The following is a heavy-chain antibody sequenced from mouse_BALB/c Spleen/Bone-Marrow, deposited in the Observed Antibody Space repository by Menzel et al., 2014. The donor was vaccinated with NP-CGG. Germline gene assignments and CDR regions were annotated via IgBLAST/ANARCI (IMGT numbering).Heavy chain of an antibody. CDR3: TRRPLQANSYFDC. CDR1: GFTFSSYG. CDR2: ISSGGSST. Sequence: EVHLVESGGDLVKPGGSLKLSCVASGFTFSSYGMSWVRQTPDKRLEWVATISSGGSSTSFPASVKGRFTISRDNAKSTLYLQMSSLNSEDTAMYYCTRRPLQANSYFDCWGQGTTLTVSS. V-gene: IGHV5-6*01. J-gene: IGHJ2*01. D-gene: IGHD3-2*02.